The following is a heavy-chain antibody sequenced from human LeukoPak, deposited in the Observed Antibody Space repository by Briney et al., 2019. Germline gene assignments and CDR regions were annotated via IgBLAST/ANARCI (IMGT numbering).Heavy chain of an antibody. D-gene: IGHD6-13*01. Sequence: GASVKVSCKASGYPFTNYGINWVRQVPGQGLEWLGQINPYNDNTNYPQRLQGRVTMTTDTSTSTSFMELRSLTSSDTAIYYCARVSGSATSSRSLLYWGQGALVTVSS. V-gene: IGHV1-18*01. CDR2: INPYNDNT. CDR1: GYPFTNYG. J-gene: IGHJ4*02. CDR3: ARVSGSATSSRSLLY.